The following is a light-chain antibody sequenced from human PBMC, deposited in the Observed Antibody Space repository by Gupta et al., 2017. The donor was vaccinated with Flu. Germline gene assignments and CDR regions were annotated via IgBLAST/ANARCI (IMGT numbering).Light chain of an antibody. CDR1: QGISSY. CDR2: AAS. V-gene: IGKV1D-8*01. J-gene: IGKJ3*01. Sequence: MIQGISSYLAWYQQKPGKAPELLSYAASTLQSGVPSRFSCSGSGTGFTLTISCLQSEDFATYYCPQYYSFTRDFGPGTKVDIK. CDR3: PQYYSFTRD.